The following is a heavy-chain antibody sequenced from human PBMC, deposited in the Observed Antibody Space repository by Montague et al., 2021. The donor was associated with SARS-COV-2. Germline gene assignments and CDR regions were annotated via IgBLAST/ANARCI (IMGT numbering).Heavy chain of an antibody. CDR3: GRGWAFDP. J-gene: IGHJ3*01. CDR1: GGSITSHN. D-gene: IGHD6-19*01. CDR2: VYYNRDT. Sequence: SETLSLTCTVSGGSITSHNWNWIRHPPPERPERIGYVYYNRDTKNNTSLHSRVTISIDTSANQFSLRLNSVTAADTAAYLCGRGWAFDPWGQGRLVTVSS. V-gene: IGHV4-59*08.